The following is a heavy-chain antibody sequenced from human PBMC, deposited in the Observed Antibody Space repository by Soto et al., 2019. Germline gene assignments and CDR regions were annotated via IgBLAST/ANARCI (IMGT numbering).Heavy chain of an antibody. CDR2: MYNTGRT. D-gene: IGHD2-21*02. CDR3: ARDLWGYCGTDCYPLDV. V-gene: IGHV4-59*02. CDR1: DGSVSGYF. J-gene: IGHJ6*02. Sequence: SETLSLTCIVSDGSVSGYFWSWIRQPPGKGLEWIGYMYNTGRTVYNPSLKSRVTISVDTSKNQFSLQLDSVTAADTAVYYCARDLWGYCGTDCYPLDVWGQGTTVTVSS.